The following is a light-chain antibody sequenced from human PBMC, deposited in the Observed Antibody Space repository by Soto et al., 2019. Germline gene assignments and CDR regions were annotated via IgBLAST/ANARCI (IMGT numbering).Light chain of an antibody. CDR1: SSDVGGYNY. CDR2: DVS. J-gene: IGLJ2*01. V-gene: IGLV2-14*01. Sequence: QSALTQPASVSGSPGQSITISCTGTSSDVGGYNYVSWYQQHPAKAPKLMIYDVSNRSSGVSNRVSGSKSGNTASLTSSGLQAEDEADYYCSSYTSSSVVFGGGTKLTVL. CDR3: SSYTSSSVV.